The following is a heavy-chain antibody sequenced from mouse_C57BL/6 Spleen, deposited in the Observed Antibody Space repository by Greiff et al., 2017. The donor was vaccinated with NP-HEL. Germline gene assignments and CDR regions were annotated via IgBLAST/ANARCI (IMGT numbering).Heavy chain of an antibody. Sequence: QVQLQQSGAELVKPGASVKISCKASGYAFSSYWMNWVKQRPGKGLEWIGQIYPGDGDTNYNGKFKGKATLTADNSSSTAYMQLSSLTSEDSAVYFCARSFITTVVASDYWGQGTTLTVSS. D-gene: IGHD1-1*01. V-gene: IGHV1-80*01. CDR2: IYPGDGDT. J-gene: IGHJ2*01. CDR1: GYAFSSYW. CDR3: ARSFITTVVASDY.